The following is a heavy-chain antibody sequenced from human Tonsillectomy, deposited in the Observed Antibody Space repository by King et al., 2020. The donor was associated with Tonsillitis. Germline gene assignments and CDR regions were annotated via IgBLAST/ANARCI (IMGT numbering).Heavy chain of an antibody. V-gene: IGHV4-39*01. J-gene: IGHJ2*01. CDR1: GGSISSSSYY. CDR3: ARRAGAMTATFAPERFWYFDL. CDR2: IYYSGGT. Sequence: QLQESGPGLVKPSETLSLTCTVSGGSISSSSYYWGWIRQPPGKGLEWIGNIYYSGGTDFNPSLKSRVTISVDTSKNQFSLKLSSVTAADTAVYYCARRAGAMTATFAPERFWYFDLWGRGTLVTVSS. D-gene: IGHD2-21*02.